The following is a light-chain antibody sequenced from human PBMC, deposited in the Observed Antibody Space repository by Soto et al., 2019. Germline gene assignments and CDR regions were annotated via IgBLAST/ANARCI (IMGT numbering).Light chain of an antibody. CDR3: QQYNNWPRT. CDR2: GAS. Sequence: EILLTQSPATLSVSPGERATLSCRASQSLNTNLAWYQQTLGQAPTVLIYGASTRDTGIPARFSGMWSGTEFTLTLSRLQSEDFSVYYCQQYNNWPRTFGQGTQVDIK. J-gene: IGKJ1*01. CDR1: QSLNTN. V-gene: IGKV3-15*01.